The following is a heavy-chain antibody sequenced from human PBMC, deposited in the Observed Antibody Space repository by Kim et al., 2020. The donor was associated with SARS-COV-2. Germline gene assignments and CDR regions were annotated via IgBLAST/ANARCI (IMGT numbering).Heavy chain of an antibody. V-gene: IGHV1-3*01. D-gene: IGHD5-18*01. CDR3: AREEGGYSYGWDFDY. J-gene: IGHJ4*02. Sequence: KFQGRVTITREPAASTAYMELSSLRSEDTAVYYCAREEGGYSYGWDFDYWGQGTLVTVSS.